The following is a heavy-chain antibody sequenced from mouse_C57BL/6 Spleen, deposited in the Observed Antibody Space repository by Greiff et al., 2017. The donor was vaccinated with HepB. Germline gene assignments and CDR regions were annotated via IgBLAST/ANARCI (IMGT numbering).Heavy chain of an antibody. V-gene: IGHV1-53*01. J-gene: IGHJ4*01. CDR1: GYTFTSYW. Sequence: QVQLKQPGTELVKPGASVKLSCKASGYTFTSYWMHWVKQRPGQGLEWIGNINPSNGGTNYNEKFKSKATLTVDKSSSTAYMQLSSLTSEDSAVYYCARSSYYGTAMDYWGQGTSVTVSS. CDR3: ARSSYYGTAMDY. D-gene: IGHD1-1*01. CDR2: INPSNGGT.